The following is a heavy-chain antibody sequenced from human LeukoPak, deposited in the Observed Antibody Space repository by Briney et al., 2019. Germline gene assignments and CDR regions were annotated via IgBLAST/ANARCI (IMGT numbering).Heavy chain of an antibody. CDR2: ISNDGSNQ. CDR3: ARGRSGWGNAFDI. D-gene: IGHD3-16*01. Sequence: PGGSLRLSCAASGFTFRGYAMHWVRQAPGKGLEWAAVISNDGSNQDYADSVQGRFTISRDNSKNTLYLQMNSLRAEDTAIYYCARGRSGWGNAFDIWGQGTLVTVSS. J-gene: IGHJ3*02. CDR1: GFTFRGYA. V-gene: IGHV3-30*04.